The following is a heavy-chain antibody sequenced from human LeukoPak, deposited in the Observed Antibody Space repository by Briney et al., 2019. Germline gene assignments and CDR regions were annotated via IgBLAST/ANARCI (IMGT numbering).Heavy chain of an antibody. Sequence: GGSLRLSCAASGFAVSTNYLSWVRQAPGKGLEWVSVIYSDGSTYYTDSVKGRFTISRDNSKNTLYLQMNSLRPEDTAVYYCARDPGKYYDFWSGDDHYFDYWGQGTLVTVSS. CDR3: ARDPGKYYDFWSGDDHYFDY. D-gene: IGHD3-3*01. V-gene: IGHV3-66*02. CDR1: GFAVSTNY. J-gene: IGHJ4*02. CDR2: IYSDGST.